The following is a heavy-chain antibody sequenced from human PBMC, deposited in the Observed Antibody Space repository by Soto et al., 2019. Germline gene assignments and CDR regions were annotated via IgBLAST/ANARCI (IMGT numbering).Heavy chain of an antibody. J-gene: IGHJ4*02. D-gene: IGHD5-12*01. V-gene: IGHV3-23*01. CDR2: ISGSGGST. CDR3: AKPGVATTYYFDY. Sequence: EVQLLESGGGLVQPGGSLRLSCAASGFIFSSYAMSWVRQAPGNGLEWVSVISGSGGSTNYADSVKGRFTISRDNSKKTLYLQMHSLRAEDTAVYYCAKPGVATTYYFDYWGQGTLVTVSS. CDR1: GFIFSSYA.